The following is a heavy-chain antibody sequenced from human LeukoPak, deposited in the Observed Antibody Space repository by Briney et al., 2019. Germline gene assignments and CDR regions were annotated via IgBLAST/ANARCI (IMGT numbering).Heavy chain of an antibody. CDR3: ASELGGPAGDY. CDR2: IILIFGIA. D-gene: IGHD2-15*01. J-gene: IGHJ4*02. V-gene: IGHV1-69*04. Sequence: SVKVSCKASGGTFSSYAISWVPQAPGQGLEWMGRIILIFGIANYAQKFQGRVTITADKSTSTAYMELSSLRSEDTAVYYCASELGGPAGDYWGQGTLVTVSS. CDR1: GGTFSSYA.